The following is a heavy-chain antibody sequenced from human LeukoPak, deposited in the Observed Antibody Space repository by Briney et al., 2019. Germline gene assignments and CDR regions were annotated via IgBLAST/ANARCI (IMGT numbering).Heavy chain of an antibody. D-gene: IGHD5-18*01. CDR2: IVVGSGNT. Sequence: SVKVSCKASGFTFITSAVQWVRQARGQRLEWIGWIVVGSGNTNYAQKFQERVTITRDMSTSTAYRELSSLRYEDTAVYYCAADRAPRSIYSYDVEYAFDIWGQGTMVTVSS. CDR3: AADRAPRSIYSYDVEYAFDI. J-gene: IGHJ3*02. V-gene: IGHV1-58*01. CDR1: GFTFITSA.